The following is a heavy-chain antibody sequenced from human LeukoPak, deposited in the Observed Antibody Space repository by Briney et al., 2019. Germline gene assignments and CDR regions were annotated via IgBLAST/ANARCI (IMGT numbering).Heavy chain of an antibody. D-gene: IGHD6-13*01. CDR1: GFTFSNYA. V-gene: IGHV3-23*01. Sequence: GGSLRLSCAASGFTFSNYAMSWVRQAPGKGLEWVSTISDSGGGTYYADSVKGRFTISRDNSKNTLYLQMNSLRAEDTAVYYCAKDLPAASYWGQGTLVTVSS. CDR3: AKDLPAASY. CDR2: ISDSGGGT. J-gene: IGHJ4*02.